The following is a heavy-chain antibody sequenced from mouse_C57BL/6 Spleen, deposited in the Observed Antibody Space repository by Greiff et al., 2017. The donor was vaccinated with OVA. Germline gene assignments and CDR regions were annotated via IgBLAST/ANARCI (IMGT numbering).Heavy chain of an antibody. CDR1: GYTFTSYW. J-gene: IGHJ3*01. Sequence: VQLQQPGAELVKPGASVKMSCKASGYTFTSYWITWVKQRPGQGLEWIGDIYPGSGSTNYNEKFKSKATLTVDTSSSTAYMQLSSLTSEDSAVYYGARDYYGSSSAWFAYWGQGTLVTVSA. CDR2: IYPGSGST. CDR3: ARDYYGSSSAWFAY. D-gene: IGHD1-1*01. V-gene: IGHV1-55*01.